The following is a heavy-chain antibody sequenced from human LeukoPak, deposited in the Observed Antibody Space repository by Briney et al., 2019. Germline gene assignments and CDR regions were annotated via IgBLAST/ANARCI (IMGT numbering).Heavy chain of an antibody. CDR2: ISGSGGST. V-gene: IGHV3-23*01. J-gene: IGHJ4*02. CDR1: GFTFSSYA. D-gene: IGHD3-22*01. Sequence: PGGSLRLSCAASGFTFSSYAMSWVRQAPGKGLEGVSAISGSGGSTYYADSVKGRFTISRDNSKNRVYLKMNSLRAGDTAVYYCAKPDYDSSGYYWDRAWFDYWGQGTLVTVSS. CDR3: AKPDYDSSGYYWDRAWFDY.